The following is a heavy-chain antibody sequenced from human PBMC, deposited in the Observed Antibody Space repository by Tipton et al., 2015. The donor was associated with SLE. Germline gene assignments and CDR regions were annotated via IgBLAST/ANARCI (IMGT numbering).Heavy chain of an antibody. CDR3: ASVAYSGSSPGY. J-gene: IGHJ4*02. CDR1: GGSFSGYY. Sequence: TLSLTCAVYGGSFSGYYWSWIRQPPGQGLEWIGEINHSGSTNYNPSLKSRVTISVDTSKNQFSLKLSSVTAADPAVYYCASVAYSGSSPGYWGQGTLVTVSS. D-gene: IGHD1-26*01. V-gene: IGHV4-34*01. CDR2: INHSGST.